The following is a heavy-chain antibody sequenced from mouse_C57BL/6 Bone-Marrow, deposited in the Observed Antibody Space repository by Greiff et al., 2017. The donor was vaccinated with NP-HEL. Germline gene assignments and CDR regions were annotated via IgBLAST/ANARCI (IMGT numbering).Heavy chain of an antibody. D-gene: IGHD2-14*01. J-gene: IGHJ4*01. Sequence: QVQLQQSGAELVRPGASVTLSCKASGYTFTDYEMHRVKQTPVHGLEWIGAIDPETGGTAYNQKFKGKAILTADKSSSTAYMELRSLTSEDSAVYYCTRGTHYAMDYWGQGTSVTVSS. V-gene: IGHV1-15*01. CDR2: IDPETGGT. CDR1: GYTFTDYE. CDR3: TRGTHYAMDY.